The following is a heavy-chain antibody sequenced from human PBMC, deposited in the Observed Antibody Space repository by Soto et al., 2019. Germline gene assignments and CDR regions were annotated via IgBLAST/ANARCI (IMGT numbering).Heavy chain of an antibody. J-gene: IGHJ4*02. CDR2: IYRSGSS. CDR3: VRDMGYFDY. CDR1: GGSISSSNW. D-gene: IGHD3-10*01. Sequence: QVQLQESGPGLVKPSETLSLTCDVSGGSISSSNWWSWVRQPPGKGLEWVGEIYRSGSSNYNPSLKSRVIMSVDKSKNQFSLKLSFVTAADTAIYYCVRDMGYFDYWSQGTLVTVSS. V-gene: IGHV4-4*02.